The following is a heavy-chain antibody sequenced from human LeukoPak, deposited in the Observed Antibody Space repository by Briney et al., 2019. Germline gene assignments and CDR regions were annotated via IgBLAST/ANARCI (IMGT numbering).Heavy chain of an antibody. CDR2: INPNSGGT. CDR3: ARVVFGTIVGASNYFDY. CDR1: GYTFTGYY. V-gene: IGHV1-2*02. D-gene: IGHD1-26*01. J-gene: IGHJ4*02. Sequence: ASVKVSCKASGYTFTGYYMHWVRQAPGQGLEWMGWINPNSGGTNYAQKFQGRVTMTRDTSISTAYMELSRLRSDDTAVYYCARVVFGTIVGASNYFDYWGQGTLVTVSS.